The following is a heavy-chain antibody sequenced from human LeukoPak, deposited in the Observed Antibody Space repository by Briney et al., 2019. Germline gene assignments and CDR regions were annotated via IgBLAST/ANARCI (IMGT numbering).Heavy chain of an antibody. D-gene: IGHD3-22*01. V-gene: IGHV3-30*02. J-gene: IGHJ4*02. CDR3: AKVVFKFSRRSPYYDSSGGTDY. CDR1: GFTFSSYG. CDR2: IRYDGSNK. Sequence: LAGGSLRLSCAASGFTFSSYGMHWVRQAPGKGLEWVAFIRYDGSNKYYADSVKGRFTISRDNSKNTLYLQMNSLRAEDTAVYYCAKVVFKFSRRSPYYDSSGGTDYWGQGTLVTVSS.